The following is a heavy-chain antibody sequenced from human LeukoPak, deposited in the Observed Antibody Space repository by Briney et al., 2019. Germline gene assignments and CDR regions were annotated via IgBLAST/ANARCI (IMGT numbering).Heavy chain of an antibody. CDR3: ARDTYRFFDL. V-gene: IGHV3-7*01. CDR1: GFTFSSYW. J-gene: IGHJ2*01. CDR2: IKEDGSEK. Sequence: GGSRRLSCAASGFTFSSYWMGWVRQAPGKGLEWVADIKEDGSEKYSVDSMKGRFTISRDNAKNSLYLQMDSLRAEDTAVYYCARDTYRFFDLWGRGTLVTVSS.